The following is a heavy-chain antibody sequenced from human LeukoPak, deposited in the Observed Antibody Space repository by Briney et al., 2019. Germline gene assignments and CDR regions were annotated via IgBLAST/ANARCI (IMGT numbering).Heavy chain of an antibody. CDR3: ARCSPGDSSNFYAVLQY. CDR1: GGTFSSYA. V-gene: IGHV1-69*06. D-gene: IGHD3-22*01. Sequence: ASVKVSCKASGGTFSSYAVSWVRLPPGQGLAWLGGLIPVFGTTTYAQKFQAKVTMTADKSTNTAYLEISSLTSDDTAVYYCARCSPGDSSNFYAVLQYWGQGTQVTVSS. CDR2: LIPVFGTT. J-gene: IGHJ4*02.